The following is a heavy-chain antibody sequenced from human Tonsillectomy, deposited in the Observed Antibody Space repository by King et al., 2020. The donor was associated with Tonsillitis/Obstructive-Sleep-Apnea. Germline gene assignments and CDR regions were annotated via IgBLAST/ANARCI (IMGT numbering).Heavy chain of an antibody. V-gene: IGHV1-18*01. CDR3: ARDYYDSSGYYHGYFQH. D-gene: IGHD3-22*01. J-gene: IGHJ1*01. CDR2: SRPNNGDT. Sequence: QLVQSGAEVKKPGASVKVSCKASGYTFTSYDITWVRQAPAQGLEWMGWSRPNNGDTNYAQKLQGRVTMTSDTSTSTAYMELRSLRSDDTAVYYCARDYYDSSGYYHGYFQHWGQGTLVTVSS. CDR1: GYTFTSYD.